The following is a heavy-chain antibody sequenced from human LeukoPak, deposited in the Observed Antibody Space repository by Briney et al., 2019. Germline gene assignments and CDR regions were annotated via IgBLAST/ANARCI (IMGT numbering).Heavy chain of an antibody. J-gene: IGHJ5*02. CDR1: GGSFSGYY. V-gene: IGHV4-34*01. CDR3: ARQGPYYGSGSYYVRNWFDP. D-gene: IGHD3-10*01. CDR2: INHSGST. Sequence: SETLSLTCAVYGGSFSGYYWSWIRQPPGKGLGWIGEINHSGSTNYNPSLKSRVTISVDTSKNQFSLKLSSVTAADTAVYYCARQGPYYGSGSYYVRNWFDPWGQGTLVTVSS.